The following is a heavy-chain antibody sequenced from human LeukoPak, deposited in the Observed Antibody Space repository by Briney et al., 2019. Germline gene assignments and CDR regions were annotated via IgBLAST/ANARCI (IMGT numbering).Heavy chain of an antibody. J-gene: IGHJ4*02. CDR2: ISGSGGTA. Sequence: PGGSLRLSCAGSGFTFRSYAMNWVRQAPGKGLEWVSVISGSGGTAYYADSVKGRFTISRDNSRSMLYLQMNSLTAEDTAIYYCAKDIVVVVAATLVFDSWGQGTVVTVSS. V-gene: IGHV3-23*01. D-gene: IGHD2-15*01. CDR3: AKDIVVVVAATLVFDS. CDR1: GFTFRSYA.